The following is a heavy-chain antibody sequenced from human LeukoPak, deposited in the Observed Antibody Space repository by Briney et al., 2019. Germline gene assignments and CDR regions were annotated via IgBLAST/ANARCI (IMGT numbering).Heavy chain of an antibody. CDR1: GYTFTGYY. Sequence: SVKVSCKASGYTFTGYYMHWVRQAPGQGLEWMGRIIPIFGTANYAQKFQGRVTITTDESTSTAYMELSSLRSEDTTVYYCARVTKDYYFDYWGQGTLVTVSS. V-gene: IGHV1-69*05. J-gene: IGHJ4*02. CDR3: ARVTKDYYFDY. CDR2: IIPIFGTA. D-gene: IGHD3-3*01.